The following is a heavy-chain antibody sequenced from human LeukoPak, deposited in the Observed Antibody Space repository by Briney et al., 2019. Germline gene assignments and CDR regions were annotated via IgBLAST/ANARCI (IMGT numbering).Heavy chain of an antibody. CDR3: TRQISGWYYFDY. CDR1: GFTLSGSS. J-gene: IGHJ4*02. CDR2: IRSKANSYAT. V-gene: IGHV3-73*01. D-gene: IGHD6-19*01. Sequence: GGSLRLSCAASGFTLSGSSMHWVRQASGKGLEWVGRIRSKANSYATAYAASVKGRFTISRDDSKNTAYLQMNSLKTEDTAVYYCTRQISGWYYFDYWGQGTLVTVSS.